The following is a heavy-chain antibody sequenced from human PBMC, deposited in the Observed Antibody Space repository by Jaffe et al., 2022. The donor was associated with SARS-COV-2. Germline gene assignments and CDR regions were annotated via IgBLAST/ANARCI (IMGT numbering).Heavy chain of an antibody. D-gene: IGHD6-25*01. CDR1: GHTFTSYA. V-gene: IGHV1-18*01. CDR2: ISAYTGNT. Sequence: QVHLVQSGAEVKKPGASVKVSCKASGHTFTSYAFSWVRQAPGQGLEWMGWISAYTGNTNSAQKFQGRVTMTTDTSTTTVYMELRSLRSDDTAVYYCARDQWPAAARHFDSWGQGTLVTVSS. CDR3: ARDQWPAAARHFDS. J-gene: IGHJ4*02.